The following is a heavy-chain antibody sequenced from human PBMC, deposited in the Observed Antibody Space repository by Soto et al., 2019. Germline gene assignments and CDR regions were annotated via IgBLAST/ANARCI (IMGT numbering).Heavy chain of an antibody. V-gene: IGHV4-61*08. CDR3: ASTDDYYDSSGYSP. J-gene: IGHJ5*02. Sequence: SETLSLSCSVSGASIYNGGYFWSWIRQSPGKGLEWIGFIYNSGSSNYNYNPSLKSRVTISVDTSKNQFSLKLSSVTAADTAVYYCASTDDYYDSSGYSPWGQGTLVTVSS. D-gene: IGHD3-22*01. CDR1: GASIYNGGYF. CDR2: IYNSGS.